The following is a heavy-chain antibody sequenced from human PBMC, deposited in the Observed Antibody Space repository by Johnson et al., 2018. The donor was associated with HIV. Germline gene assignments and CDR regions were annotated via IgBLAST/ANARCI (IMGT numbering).Heavy chain of an antibody. CDR2: ISGSGGST. V-gene: IGHV3-23*04. CDR1: GFTVSSYA. J-gene: IGHJ3*02. CDR3: ARERRLASNAFDI. Sequence: VQLVESGGGLVQPGGSLRLSCAASGFTVSSYAMHWVRQAPGKGLEWVSAISGSGGSTYYADSVKGRFTISRDNSKNTLYLQMNSLRAEDTAVYYCARERRLASNAFDIWGQGTMVTVSS.